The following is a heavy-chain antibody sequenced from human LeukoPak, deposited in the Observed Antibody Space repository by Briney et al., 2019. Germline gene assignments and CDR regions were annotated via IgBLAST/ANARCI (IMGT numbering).Heavy chain of an antibody. CDR2: INHSGST. V-gene: IGHV4-34*01. Sequence: SETLSLTCAVYGGSFSGCYWSWARQPPGKGLEWIGEINHSGSTNYNPSLKSRVTISVHTSKNQCSQKLSSATPADTAVYYCARGFYESSGYSYWGQGTLVTVSS. CDR3: ARGFYESSGYSY. J-gene: IGHJ4*02. D-gene: IGHD3-22*01. CDR1: GGSFSGCY.